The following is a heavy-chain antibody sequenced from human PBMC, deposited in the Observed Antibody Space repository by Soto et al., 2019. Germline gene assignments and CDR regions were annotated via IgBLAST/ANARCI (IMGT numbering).Heavy chain of an antibody. Sequence: QVQLVESGGGVVQPGRSLRLSGAASGFTFSSYAMHWVRQAPGKGLEWVAVISYDGSNKYYADSVKGRFTISRDNSKNSLYLKINNLRDEDTAVYYCPREDGGNADFGCWGQGTLVTVAS. D-gene: IGHD2-15*01. J-gene: IGHJ4*02. V-gene: IGHV3-30-3*01. CDR1: GFTFSSYA. CDR3: PREDGGNADFGC. CDR2: ISYDGSNK.